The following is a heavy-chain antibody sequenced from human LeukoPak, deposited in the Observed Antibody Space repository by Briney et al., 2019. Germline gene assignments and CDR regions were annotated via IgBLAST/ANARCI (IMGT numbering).Heavy chain of an antibody. V-gene: IGHV3-23*01. J-gene: IGHJ4*02. CDR1: GFTFSSYS. CDR3: ARDSADGGYGY. D-gene: IGHD5-12*01. Sequence: GGSLRLSCAASGFTFSSYSMSWVRQAPGKGLEWVSAISGSGGSTYYADSVKGRFTISRDNSKNTLYLQMNSLRAEDTAVYYCARDSADGGYGYWGQGTLVTVST. CDR2: ISGSGGST.